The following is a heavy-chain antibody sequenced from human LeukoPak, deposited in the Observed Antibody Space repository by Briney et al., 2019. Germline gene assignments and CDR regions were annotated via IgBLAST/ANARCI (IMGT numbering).Heavy chain of an antibody. J-gene: IGHJ4*02. V-gene: IGHV3-33*06. CDR3: AKEVRMYYDILTGGY. Sequence: GGSLRLSCAASGFIFRNYGMHWVRQTPGKGLEWVAVIWTNGVNKYYADSVKGRFTTSRDNSENTLSLQMNDLRAEDTAVYYCAKEVRMYYDILTGGYWGQGTPVTVSS. CDR1: GFIFRNYG. CDR2: IWTNGVNK. D-gene: IGHD3-9*01.